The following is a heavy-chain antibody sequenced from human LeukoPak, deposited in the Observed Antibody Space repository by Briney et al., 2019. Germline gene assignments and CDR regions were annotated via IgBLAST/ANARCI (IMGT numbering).Heavy chain of an antibody. V-gene: IGHV1-2*02. CDR3: ARSGWFGEFHFGY. CDR2: INPNSGGT. Sequence: ASVKVSCKASGGTFSSYAISWVRQAPGQGLEWMGWINPNSGGTNYAQKFQGRVTMTRDTSISTAYMELSRLRSDDTAVYYCARSGWFGEFHFGYWGQGTLVTVSS. J-gene: IGHJ4*02. D-gene: IGHD3-10*01. CDR1: GGTFSSYA.